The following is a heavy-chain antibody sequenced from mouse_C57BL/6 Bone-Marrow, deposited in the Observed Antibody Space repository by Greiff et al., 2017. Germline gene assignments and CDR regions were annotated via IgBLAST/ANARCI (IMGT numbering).Heavy chain of an antibody. CDR2: ISGGGGNT. CDR1: GFTFSSYT. D-gene: IGHD1-1*01. V-gene: IGHV5-9*01. Sequence: EVNVVESGGGLVKPGGSLKLSCAASGFTFSSYTMSWVRQTPEKRLQWVAAISGGGGNTYYPDSVKGRFTFSRANDKNILYLQMSSLRSEDTALYSCSRQVTTVLATKYFDVWGTGTTVTVSS. CDR3: SRQVTTVLATKYFDV. J-gene: IGHJ1*03.